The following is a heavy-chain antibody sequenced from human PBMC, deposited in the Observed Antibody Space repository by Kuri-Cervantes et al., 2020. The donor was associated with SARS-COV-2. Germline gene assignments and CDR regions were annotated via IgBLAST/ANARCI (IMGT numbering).Heavy chain of an antibody. Sequence: GGSLRLSCAAPGFTFSSYAMHWVRQAPGKGLVWVSRINSDGSSTSYADSVKGRFTISRDNAKNTLYLQMNSLRAEDTAVYYCARDRYSNLFDYWGQGTLVTVSS. J-gene: IGHJ4*02. CDR3: ARDRYSNLFDY. V-gene: IGHV3-74*01. CDR2: INSDGSST. D-gene: IGHD4-11*01. CDR1: GFTFSSYA.